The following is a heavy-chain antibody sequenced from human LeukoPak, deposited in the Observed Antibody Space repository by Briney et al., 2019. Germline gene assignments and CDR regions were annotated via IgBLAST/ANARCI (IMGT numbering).Heavy chain of an antibody. J-gene: IGHJ6*03. Sequence: GGSLRLSCVGSGFTFSNYYMYWVRQAPGKGPVWVSRIKHAGDDPIYADSVKGRFTISRDNAKNTVYLQMNSLRAADTAVYYCARGGYGHNMDVWGEGTTVTVSS. CDR2: IKHAGDDP. V-gene: IGHV3-74*01. CDR1: GFTFSNYY. CDR3: ARGGYGHNMDV. D-gene: IGHD3-10*01.